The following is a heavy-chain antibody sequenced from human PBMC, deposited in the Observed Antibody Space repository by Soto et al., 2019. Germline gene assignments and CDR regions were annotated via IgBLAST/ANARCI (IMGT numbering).Heavy chain of an antibody. Sequence: PGGSLSLSCTASGFTFSSYAMHWVRQAPGKGLEWVAVISYDGSNKYYADSVKGRFTISGDNSKNTLYLQMNSLRAEDTAVYYCARDSAMIRGSSGVDVWGPGTTVTVSS. CDR3: ARDSAMIRGSSGVDV. CDR2: ISYDGSNK. CDR1: GFTFSSYA. V-gene: IGHV3-30-3*01. D-gene: IGHD3-10*01. J-gene: IGHJ6*02.